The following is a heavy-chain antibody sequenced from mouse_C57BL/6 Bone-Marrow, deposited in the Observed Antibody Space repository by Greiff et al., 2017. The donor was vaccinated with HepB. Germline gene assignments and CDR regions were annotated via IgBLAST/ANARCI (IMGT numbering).Heavy chain of an antibody. J-gene: IGHJ2*01. CDR3: ARRGGYYYGSSYDYFDY. D-gene: IGHD1-1*01. Sequence: EVKLVESGGDLVKPGGSLKLSCAASGFTFSSYGMSWVRQTPDKRLEWVATISSGGSYTYYPDSVKGRFTISRDNAKNTLYLQMSSLKSEDTAMYYGARRGGYYYGSSYDYFDYWGQGTTLTVSS. V-gene: IGHV5-6*02. CDR1: GFTFSSYG. CDR2: ISSGGSYT.